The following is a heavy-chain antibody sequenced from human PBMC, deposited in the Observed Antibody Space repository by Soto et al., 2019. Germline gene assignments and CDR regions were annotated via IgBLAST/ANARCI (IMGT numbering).Heavy chain of an antibody. CDR1: GFTFSDYY. Sequence: GGSLRLSCAASGFTFSDYYMSWIRQAPGKGLEWVSYISSSSSYTNYADSVKGRFTISRDNAKNSLYLQMNSLRAEDTAVYYCARVSSGIAAAGTGSDYYYYMDVWGKGTTVTVS. J-gene: IGHJ6*03. CDR3: ARVSSGIAAAGTGSDYYYYMDV. V-gene: IGHV3-11*06. CDR2: ISSSSSYT. D-gene: IGHD6-13*01.